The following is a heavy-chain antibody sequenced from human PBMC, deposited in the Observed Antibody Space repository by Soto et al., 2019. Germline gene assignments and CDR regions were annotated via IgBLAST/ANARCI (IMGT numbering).Heavy chain of an antibody. Sequence: EVQLVESGGGLVQPGGSLRLSCAASGFTFSSYWMSWVRQAPGKGLEWVANIKQDGSEKYYVDSVKGRFTISRDNAKNSLYLQMNSLRAEDTAVYYCARARSGLGYYGMDVWGQGTTVTVSS. CDR3: ARARSGLGYYGMDV. D-gene: IGHD3-10*01. V-gene: IGHV3-7*01. CDR1: GFTFSSYW. CDR2: IKQDGSEK. J-gene: IGHJ6*02.